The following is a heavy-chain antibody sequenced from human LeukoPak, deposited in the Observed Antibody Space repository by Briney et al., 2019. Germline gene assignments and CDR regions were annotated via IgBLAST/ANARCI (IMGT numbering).Heavy chain of an antibody. Sequence: RTGGSLRLSCAASGFTFDDYGMSWVRQAPGKGLEWVSGINWNGGSTGYADSVKGRFTISRDNARNSLNLQMKSLRVEDTALYYCARRFGVLSRYFDLWGRGTLVTVSS. J-gene: IGHJ2*01. V-gene: IGHV3-20*04. CDR2: INWNGGST. D-gene: IGHD3-10*01. CDR3: ARRFGVLSRYFDL. CDR1: GFTFDDYG.